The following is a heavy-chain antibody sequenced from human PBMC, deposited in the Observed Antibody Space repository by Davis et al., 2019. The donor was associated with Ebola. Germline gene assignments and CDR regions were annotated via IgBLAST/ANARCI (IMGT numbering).Heavy chain of an antibody. CDR1: GFTFSSYA. Sequence: GESLKISCAASGFTFSSYAMSWVRQAPGKGLEWVSAISGSGGSTYYADSVKGRFTISRDNSKNTLYLQMNSLRAEDTAVYYCARSVGLAVAGEWYFDLWGRGTLVTVSS. J-gene: IGHJ2*01. V-gene: IGHV3-23*01. D-gene: IGHD6-19*01. CDR3: ARSVGLAVAGEWYFDL. CDR2: ISGSGGST.